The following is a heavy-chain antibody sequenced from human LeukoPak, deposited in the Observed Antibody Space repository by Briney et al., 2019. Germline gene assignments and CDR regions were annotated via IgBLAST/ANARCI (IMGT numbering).Heavy chain of an antibody. CDR3: ARADYYDSGDYYHGIFDL. D-gene: IGHD3-22*01. Sequence: PGGSLRLSCAASGFTLTDHYMDWVRQAPGKGLEWVGRSKNKADSYTTKYAASVQGRFTISRDDSKNSLSLQINSLKSEDKAVYYCARADYYDSGDYYHGIFDLWGQGTMVNVSS. V-gene: IGHV3-72*01. CDR1: GFTLTDHY. CDR2: SKNKADSYTT. J-gene: IGHJ3*01.